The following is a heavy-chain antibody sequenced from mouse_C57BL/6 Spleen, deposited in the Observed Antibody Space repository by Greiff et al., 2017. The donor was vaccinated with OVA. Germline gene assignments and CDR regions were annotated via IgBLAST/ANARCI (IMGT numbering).Heavy chain of an antibody. CDR3: ARGGYDDAGAMDY. J-gene: IGHJ4*01. CDR2: INPNNGGT. V-gene: IGHV1-26*01. D-gene: IGHD2-2*01. CDR1: GYTFTDYY. Sequence: VQLQQSGPELVKPGASVKISCKASGYTFTDYYMNWVKQSHGKSLEWIGDINPNNGGTSYNQKFKGKATLTVDKSSSTAYMELRSLTSEDSAVYYCARGGYDDAGAMDYWGQGTSVTVSS.